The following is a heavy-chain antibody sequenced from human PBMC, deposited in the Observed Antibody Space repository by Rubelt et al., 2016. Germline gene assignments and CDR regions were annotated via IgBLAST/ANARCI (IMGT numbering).Heavy chain of an antibody. CDR2: ISGSGGST. D-gene: IGHD6-19*01. CDR1: GFTFSTYA. V-gene: IGHV3-23*04. J-gene: IGHJ4*02. CDR3: AKILGIPVAGPF. Sequence: QLGMRGGGLVQPGGSLRLSCAASGFTFSTYAMTWVRQAPGKGLEWVSGISGSGGSTYYADSVKGRFTISRDNSKNTLYLQMYSLRAEDTAVYYCAKILGIPVAGPFWGQGTLVTVSS.